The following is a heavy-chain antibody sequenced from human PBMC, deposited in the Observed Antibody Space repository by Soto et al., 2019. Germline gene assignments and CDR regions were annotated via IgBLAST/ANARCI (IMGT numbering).Heavy chain of an antibody. CDR1: GYTFTSYG. CDR3: ARAWELAAAGGYPFDY. D-gene: IGHD6-13*01. J-gene: IGHJ4*02. CDR2: ISAYNGNT. Sequence: QVQLVQSGAEVKKPGASVKVSCKASGYTFTSYGISWVRQAPGQGLEWMGWISAYNGNTNYAQKLQGRVTMNADTSTSTAYIELRSLRSDDTAVYYCARAWELAAAGGYPFDYGGQGTLVTVSS. V-gene: IGHV1-18*01.